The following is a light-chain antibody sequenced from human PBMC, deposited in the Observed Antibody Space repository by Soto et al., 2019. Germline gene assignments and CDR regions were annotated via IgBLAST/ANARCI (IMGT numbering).Light chain of an antibody. CDR1: QSISNY. CDR2: GES. Sequence: DIQITQSPSSLSSSVGDRVTITCPSSQSISNYLNWYQQTPGKAPKRLIYGESSLQSGVPSRFSGSGSGTDFTLTISSLQPEDFATYYCQQCYSTPYTFGQGTKVDIX. V-gene: IGKV1-39*01. J-gene: IGKJ2*01. CDR3: QQCYSTPYT.